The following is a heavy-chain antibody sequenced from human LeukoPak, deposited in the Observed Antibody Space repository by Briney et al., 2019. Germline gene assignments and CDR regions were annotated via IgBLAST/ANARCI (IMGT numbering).Heavy chain of an antibody. CDR1: GYTFTGYY. CDR2: INPNSGGT. J-gene: IGHJ4*02. CDR3: AREHSSGPLLVY. V-gene: IGHV1-2*06. Sequence: ASVKVSCKASGYTFTGYYMHWVRQAPGQGLEWMGRINPNSGGTNYAQKFQDRVTMTRDTSISTAYMELSRLRSDDTAVYYCAREHSSGPLLVYWGQGTLVTVSS. D-gene: IGHD3-22*01.